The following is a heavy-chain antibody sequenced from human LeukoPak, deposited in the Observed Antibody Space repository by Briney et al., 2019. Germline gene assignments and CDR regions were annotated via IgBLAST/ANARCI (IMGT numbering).Heavy chain of an antibody. CDR1: GGSFSGYY. Sequence: SETLSLTCAVYGGSFSGYYWSWIRQPPGEGLEWIGEINHSGSTNYNPSLKSRVTISVDTSKNQFSLKLSSVTAADTAMYYCARGHSGSYSDDAFDIWGQGTMVTVSS. D-gene: IGHD1-26*01. V-gene: IGHV4-34*01. J-gene: IGHJ3*02. CDR3: ARGHSGSYSDDAFDI. CDR2: INHSGST.